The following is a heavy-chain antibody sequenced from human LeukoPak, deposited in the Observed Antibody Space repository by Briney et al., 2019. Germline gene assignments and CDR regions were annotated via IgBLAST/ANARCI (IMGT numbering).Heavy chain of an antibody. CDR3: ARDEAASPQPYGMDV. CDR1: GYTFTGYY. V-gene: IGHV1-2*02. Sequence: ASVKVSCKASGYTFTGYYMHWVRQAPGQGLEWMGWINPNSGGTNYAQKFQGRVTMTRDTSISTAYMELSRLRSVDTAVYYCARDEAASPQPYGMDVWGQGTTVTVSS. J-gene: IGHJ6*02. CDR2: INPNSGGT. D-gene: IGHD2-15*01.